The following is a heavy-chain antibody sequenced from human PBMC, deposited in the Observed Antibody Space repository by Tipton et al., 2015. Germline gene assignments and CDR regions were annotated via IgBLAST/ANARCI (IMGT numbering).Heavy chain of an antibody. Sequence: GLVKPSESLSLTCNVSGGSVSSGNYYWSWIRQPPGKALEWIGYISYTDTTHYNPSLKSRVTISLDSSKNQFSLTLNSVTAADTALYYCARGFKPHCNDALCTTVTSSFDPWGQGALVTVSS. V-gene: IGHV4-61*01. D-gene: IGHD2/OR15-2a*01. CDR2: ISYTDTT. CDR3: ARGFKPHCNDALCTTVTSSFDP. CDR1: GGSVSSGNYY. J-gene: IGHJ5*02.